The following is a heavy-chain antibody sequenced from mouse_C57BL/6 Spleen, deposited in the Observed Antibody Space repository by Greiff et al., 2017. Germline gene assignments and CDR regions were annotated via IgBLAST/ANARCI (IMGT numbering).Heavy chain of an antibody. D-gene: IGHD1-1*01. J-gene: IGHJ4*01. Sequence: VQLQQSGTELVKPGASVKLSCKASGYTFTSYWMHWVKQRPGQGLEWIGNINPSNGGTNYNEKFKSKATLTVDKSSSTAYMQLSSLTSEDSAVYYCAREGITTVVASYYYAMDYWGQGTSVTVSS. CDR2: INPSNGGT. CDR3: AREGITTVVASYYYAMDY. V-gene: IGHV1-53*01. CDR1: GYTFTSYW.